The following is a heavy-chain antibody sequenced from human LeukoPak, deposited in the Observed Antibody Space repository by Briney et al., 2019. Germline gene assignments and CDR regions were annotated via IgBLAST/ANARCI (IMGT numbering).Heavy chain of an antibody. CDR2: IKQDGSEK. J-gene: IGHJ4*02. Sequence: GGSLRLSCAASGFTFDDYAMHWVRQAPGKGLEWVANIKQDGSEKYYVDSVKGRFTISRDNAKNSLYLQMNSLRAEDTAVYYCARDRWQFDYWGQGTLVTVSS. CDR1: GFTFDDYA. CDR3: ARDRWQFDY. V-gene: IGHV3-7*01. D-gene: IGHD5-24*01.